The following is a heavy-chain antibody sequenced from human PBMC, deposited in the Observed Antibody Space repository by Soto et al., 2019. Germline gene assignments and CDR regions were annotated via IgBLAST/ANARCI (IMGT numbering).Heavy chain of an antibody. CDR2: ISAKKGKA. CDR3: ARVILSLGFYCRGLDA. D-gene: IGHD3-10*01. CDR1: GYTFTSYA. Sequence: ASVKVSCKASGYTFTSYAISWVRQAPGQGLEWMGWISAKKGKAKYAQKFQGRVTMTTDTSTSTAYMELRSLRSDDTAVYYCARVILSLGFYCRGLDAWGQGTLVTVSS. V-gene: IGHV1-18*04. J-gene: IGHJ5*02.